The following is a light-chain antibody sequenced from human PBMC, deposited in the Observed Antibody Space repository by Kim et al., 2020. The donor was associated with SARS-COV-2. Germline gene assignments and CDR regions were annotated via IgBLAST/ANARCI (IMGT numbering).Light chain of an antibody. Sequence: GAVILTSASCTGPVTSGHSPYWFQQMPGQAPRTLIYDTNKKHPGTPARFSGSRVLGGKAALIISGARPEDEADYYCLLSYSGGREVFGGGTKLTVL. CDR2: DTN. J-gene: IGLJ3*02. CDR3: LLSYSGGREV. CDR1: TGPVTSGHS. V-gene: IGLV7-46*01.